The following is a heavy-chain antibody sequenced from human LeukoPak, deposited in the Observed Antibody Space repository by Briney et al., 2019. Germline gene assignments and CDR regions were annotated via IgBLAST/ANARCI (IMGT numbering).Heavy chain of an antibody. V-gene: IGHV1-69*13. CDR2: IIPIFGTA. J-gene: IGHJ4*02. D-gene: IGHD5-18*01. CDR1: GGTFSSYA. Sequence: ASVKVSCKASGGTFSSYAISWVRQAPGQGLEWMGGIIPIFGTANYAQKFQGRVTITADESTSTAYMELSSLRSEDTAVYYCATPTIPYIRLWFRGPRWRFDYWGQGTLVTVSS. CDR3: ATPTIPYIRLWFRGPRWRFDY.